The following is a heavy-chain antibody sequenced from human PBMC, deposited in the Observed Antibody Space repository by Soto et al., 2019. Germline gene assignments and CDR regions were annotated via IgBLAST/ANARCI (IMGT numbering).Heavy chain of an antibody. CDR3: ARESEDLTSNFDY. Sequence: WGSLRLSCAASGFTFTRYSMNWVRQAPGKGLEWVSSISSTTNYIYYGDSMKGRFTISRDNAKNSLYLEMNSLRAEDTAVYYCARESEDLTSNFDYWGQGTLVTVSS. CDR1: GFTFTRYS. J-gene: IGHJ4*02. CDR2: ISSTTNYI. V-gene: IGHV3-21*06.